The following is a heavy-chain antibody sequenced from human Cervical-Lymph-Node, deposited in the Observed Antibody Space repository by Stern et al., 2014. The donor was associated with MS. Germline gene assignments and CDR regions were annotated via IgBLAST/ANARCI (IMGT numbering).Heavy chain of an antibody. CDR2: ISNGGTSK. CDR3: ARIGRGYGGYDR. Sequence: QVQLGQSGGGLVKPGGSLRLSCAASAFTFHDYYMSWVRQAPGKGLEWVSYISNGGTSKYHADSVKGRFTISRDNGKNSLYLQMDSLRAEDTAIYYCARIGRGYGGYDRWGQGTLVTVSS. D-gene: IGHD5-12*01. V-gene: IGHV3-11*01. J-gene: IGHJ5*02. CDR1: AFTFHDYY.